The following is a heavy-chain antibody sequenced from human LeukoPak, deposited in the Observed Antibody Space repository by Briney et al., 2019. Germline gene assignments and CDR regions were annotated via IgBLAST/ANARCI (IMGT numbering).Heavy chain of an antibody. D-gene: IGHD1-14*01. V-gene: IGHV4-30-2*01. CDR1: GGSISSGGYY. J-gene: IGHJ2*01. Sequence: SETLSLTCTVSGGSISSGGYYWSWIRQPPGKGLEWIGYIYHSGSTYCNPSLKSRVTISVDRSKNQFSLKLSSVTAADTAVYYCATASFRLPGTNWYFDLWGRGTLVTVSS. CDR2: IYHSGST. CDR3: ATASFRLPGTNWYFDL.